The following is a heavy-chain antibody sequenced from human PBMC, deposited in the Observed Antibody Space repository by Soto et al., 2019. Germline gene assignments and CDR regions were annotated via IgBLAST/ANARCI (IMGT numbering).Heavy chain of an antibody. V-gene: IGHV3-9*01. CDR1: GFTFDDYA. CDR3: VKDESINWYSGHFRH. Sequence: LRLSCAASGFTFDDYAMHWVRQVPGKGLEWVSGINWNSGSIGYGGSVKGRFAISRDNAKNSLHLQMNSLSAEDTAFYYCVKDESINWYSGHFRHWGQGTLVTVSS. CDR2: INWNSGSI. D-gene: IGHD6-13*01. J-gene: IGHJ1*01.